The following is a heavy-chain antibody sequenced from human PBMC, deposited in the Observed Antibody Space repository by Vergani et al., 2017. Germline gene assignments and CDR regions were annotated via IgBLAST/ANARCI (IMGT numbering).Heavy chain of an antibody. V-gene: IGHV3-7*01. D-gene: IGHD5-24*01. CDR1: GFTFSSYW. Sequence: EVQLVESGGGLVQPGGSLRLSCAASGFTFSSYWMSWVRQAPGKGLEWVANIKQDGSEKYYVDSVKGRFTIARDNANNSLYLQLNSLRAEDTAVYYCAKSLGFYRRDGYNSGGPDYWGQGTLVTVSS. CDR3: AKSLGFYRRDGYNSGGPDY. CDR2: IKQDGSEK. J-gene: IGHJ4*02.